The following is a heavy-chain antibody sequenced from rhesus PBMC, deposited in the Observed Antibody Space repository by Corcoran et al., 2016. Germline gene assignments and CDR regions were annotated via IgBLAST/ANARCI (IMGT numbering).Heavy chain of an antibody. V-gene: IGHV4S10*01. CDR3: ASTVTTGYFDY. D-gene: IGHD4-35*01. CDR1: GGSISDSYR. Sequence: QVQLQESGPGVVKPSETLSLTCAVSGGSISDSYRWSWIRQPPGKGLVWIGYIYGSSTSTNYNPSLKSRVSISKDTSKNQFSLKLSSVTAADTAVYYCASTVTTGYFDYWGQGVLVTVSS. CDR2: IYGSSTST. J-gene: IGHJ4*01.